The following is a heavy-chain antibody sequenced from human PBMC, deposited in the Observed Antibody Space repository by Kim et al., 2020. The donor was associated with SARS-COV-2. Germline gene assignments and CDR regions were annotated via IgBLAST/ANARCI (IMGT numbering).Heavy chain of an antibody. Sequence: GGSLRLSCAASGFTFSRYGMHWVRQAPGKGLEWVAVIWFDGSNKYYAASVKGRFTISRDNSKNTLYLQINSLRDEDTAVYYCARDNAACSGGKCQGGLDVWGRGTTVTVSS. V-gene: IGHV3-33*01. J-gene: IGHJ6*02. CDR1: GFTFSRYG. CDR3: ARDNAACSGGKCQGGLDV. D-gene: IGHD2-15*01. CDR2: IWFDGSNK.